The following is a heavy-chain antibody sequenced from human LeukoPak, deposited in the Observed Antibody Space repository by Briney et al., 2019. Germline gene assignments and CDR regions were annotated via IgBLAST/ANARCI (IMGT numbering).Heavy chain of an antibody. J-gene: IGHJ4*02. D-gene: IGHD6-19*01. Sequence: SETLSLTCTVPGGSISSHYWSWIRQPPGKGLEWIGYIYYSGSTNYNPSLKRRVTISVDTSKNQFSLKLSSVTAADTAVYYCARDNEYSSASDYWGQGTLVTVSS. CDR3: ARDNEYSSASDY. CDR1: GGSISSHY. V-gene: IGHV4-59*11. CDR2: IYYSGST.